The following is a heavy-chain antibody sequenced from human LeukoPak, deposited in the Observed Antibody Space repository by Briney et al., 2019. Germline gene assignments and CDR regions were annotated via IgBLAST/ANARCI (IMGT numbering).Heavy chain of an antibody. CDR1: GGSISSSSYY. J-gene: IGHJ6*03. Sequence: PSETLSLTCTVSGGSISSSSYYWGWIRQPPGKGLEWIGSIYYSGSTNYNPSLKSRVTISVDTSKNQFSLKLSSVTAADTAVYYCASRGGSYSSSWWSKDYYYYYMDVWGKGTTVTVSS. CDR3: ASRGGSYSSSWWSKDYYYYYMDV. V-gene: IGHV4-39*07. D-gene: IGHD6-13*01. CDR2: IYYSGST.